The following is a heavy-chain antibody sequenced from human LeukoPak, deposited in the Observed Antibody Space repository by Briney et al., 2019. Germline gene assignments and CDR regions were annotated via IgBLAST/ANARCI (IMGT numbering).Heavy chain of an antibody. D-gene: IGHD3-16*01. CDR3: ARVDEGGHFSYYGMDA. J-gene: IGHJ6*02. Sequence: VSVKVSCEASGYSFNVYYIHWVRQAPGQGLEWMGWIKPKSDDTNYGQNFQGRVTMTRDTSISTAYMGLSGLRSDDTAVYYCARVDEGGHFSYYGMDAWGQGTTVTVSS. CDR2: IKPKSDDT. V-gene: IGHV1-2*02. CDR1: GYSFNVYY.